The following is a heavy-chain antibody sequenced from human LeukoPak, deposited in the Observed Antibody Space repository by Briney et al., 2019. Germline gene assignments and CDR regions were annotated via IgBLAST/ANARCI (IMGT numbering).Heavy chain of an antibody. CDR1: GGSISSGGYY. V-gene: IGHV4-31*03. CDR2: IYYSGST. Sequence: LETLSLTCTVSGGSISSGGYYWSWIRQHPGKGLEWIGYIYYSGSTYYNPSLKSRVTISVDTSKNQFSLKLSSVTAADTAVYYCARAPMYSSSYDYWGQGTLVTVSS. CDR3: ARAPMYSSSYDY. J-gene: IGHJ4*02. D-gene: IGHD6-13*01.